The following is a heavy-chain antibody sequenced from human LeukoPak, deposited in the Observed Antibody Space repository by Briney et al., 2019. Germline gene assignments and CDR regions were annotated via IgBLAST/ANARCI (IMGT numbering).Heavy chain of an antibody. CDR2: IYSGGST. J-gene: IGHJ4*02. V-gene: IGHV3-66*02. D-gene: IGHD1-26*01. CDR3: ARDEWELLRAY. Sequence: GGSLRLSCAASGFTFSSYAMSWVRRAPGKGLEWVSIIYSGGSTYYADSVKGRFTISRDNSKNTLYLQMNSLRVEDTAVYYCARDEWELLRAYWGQGTLVTVSS. CDR1: GFTFSSYA.